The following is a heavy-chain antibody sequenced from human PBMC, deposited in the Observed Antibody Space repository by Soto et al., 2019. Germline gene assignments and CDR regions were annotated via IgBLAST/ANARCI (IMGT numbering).Heavy chain of an antibody. CDR2: IYPGDSDT. V-gene: IGHV5-51*01. Sequence: PGESLKISFKGSGYSFTSYWINWVRQMPGKGLEWMGIIYPGDSDTRYSPSFQGQVTISADKSIDTAYLQWRSLKASDTAVYYCARHHGSPGSYFGLDVWGQGTTVTVSS. J-gene: IGHJ6*02. D-gene: IGHD6-13*01. CDR3: ARHHGSPGSYFGLDV. CDR1: GYSFTSYW.